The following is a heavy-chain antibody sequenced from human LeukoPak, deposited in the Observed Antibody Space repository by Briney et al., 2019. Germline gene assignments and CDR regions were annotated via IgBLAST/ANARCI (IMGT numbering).Heavy chain of an antibody. Sequence: GRSLRLSCAASGFTFDDYAMHWVRQAPGKGLEWASGISWNSGSIGYADSVKGRFTISRDNAKNSLYLQMNSLRAEDTALYYCAKVEYSSSWYGGGDAFDIWGQGTMVTVSS. D-gene: IGHD6-13*01. CDR2: ISWNSGSI. J-gene: IGHJ3*02. CDR3: AKVEYSSSWYGGGDAFDI. V-gene: IGHV3-9*01. CDR1: GFTFDDYA.